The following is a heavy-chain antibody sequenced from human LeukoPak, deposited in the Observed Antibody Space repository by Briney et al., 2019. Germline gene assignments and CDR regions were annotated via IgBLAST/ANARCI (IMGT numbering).Heavy chain of an antibody. CDR2: IYYSGST. Sequence: SETLSLTCTVSGGSISSYYWSWIRQPPGKGLEWIGYIYYSGSTNYNPPLKSRVTISVDTSKNQFSLKLSSVTAADTAVYYCARQRYYDYVWGSYRYSQDAFDIWGQGTMVTVSS. V-gene: IGHV4-59*08. CDR1: GGSISSYY. CDR3: ARQRYYDYVWGSYRYSQDAFDI. D-gene: IGHD3-16*02. J-gene: IGHJ3*02.